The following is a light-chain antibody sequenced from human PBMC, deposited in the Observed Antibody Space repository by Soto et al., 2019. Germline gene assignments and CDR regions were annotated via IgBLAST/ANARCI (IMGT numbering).Light chain of an antibody. V-gene: IGKV1-5*03. J-gene: IGKJ1*01. CDR1: QSISSW. CDR3: QQYNAYSWT. Sequence: DIQMTQSPSTLSASVGDRVTITCRASQSISSWLAWYQQKPGKALKLLIYEASTLERGVPSRFGGSGSGTEFTLTISSLQPDDFATYYCQQYNAYSWTFGQGTKVDIK. CDR2: EAS.